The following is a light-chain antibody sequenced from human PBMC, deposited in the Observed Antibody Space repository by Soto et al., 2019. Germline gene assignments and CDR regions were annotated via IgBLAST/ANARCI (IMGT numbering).Light chain of an antibody. V-gene: IGLV1-40*01. CDR3: QSYDSSLTLYV. Sequence: QSVLTQPPSVSGAPGQRVTISCTGRSSNIVAGYDVHWYQQLPGTAPKLLIYGNSNRPSGVPDPFSGSKSGTSASLAITGLQAEDEADYYCQSYDSSLTLYVFGTGTKLTVL. CDR1: SSNIVAGYD. CDR2: GNS. J-gene: IGLJ1*01.